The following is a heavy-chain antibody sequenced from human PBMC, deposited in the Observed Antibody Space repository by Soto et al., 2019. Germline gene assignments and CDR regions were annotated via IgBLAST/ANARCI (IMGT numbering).Heavy chain of an antibody. V-gene: IGHV3-30*18. CDR1: GFTVSSYG. CDR2: ISYDGSNK. J-gene: IGHJ6*02. CDR3: AKDTAEPYDYGMDV. D-gene: IGHD1-1*01. Sequence: QVQLVESGGGVVQPGRSLRLSCAASGFTVSSYGMHWVRQDPGKGLEWVAVISYDGSNKYYADSVKGRFTISRDNSKNTLYLQMNSLRAEDTAVYYCAKDTAEPYDYGMDVWGQGTTVTVSS.